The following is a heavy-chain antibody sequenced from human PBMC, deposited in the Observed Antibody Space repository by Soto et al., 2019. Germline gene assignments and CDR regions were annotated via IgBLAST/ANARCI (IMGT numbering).Heavy chain of an antibody. CDR2: INAHNGNT. Sequence: QVPLVQSGAEVKKPGASVKVSCKASGSTFPSSTVSWVRQAPGQGLEWMGWINAHNGNTKYAQKFQGRLTMTTDTSTGIGYMELRSLRSDDTAIYFCAIADYGDPDYWGQGTLVTVSS. CDR3: AIADYGDPDY. J-gene: IGHJ4*02. D-gene: IGHD4-17*01. CDR1: GSTFPSST. V-gene: IGHV1-18*01.